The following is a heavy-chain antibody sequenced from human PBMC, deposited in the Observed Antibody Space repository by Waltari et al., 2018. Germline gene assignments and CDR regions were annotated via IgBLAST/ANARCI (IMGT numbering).Heavy chain of an antibody. Sequence: EGQLLESGGGLVQTGGSIGLSCSACGVMLSIYPLTWVRQASGKGLEWVSTITADGRSRNYAYSVKGRFTISRDNSKNILDLQMNTLRAEDTAVYFCAKADFGNPYWFFDLWGRGTLLTVSS. D-gene: IGHD3-10*01. CDR2: ITADGRSR. V-gene: IGHV3-23*01. J-gene: IGHJ2*01. CDR1: GVMLSIYP. CDR3: AKADFGNPYWFFDL.